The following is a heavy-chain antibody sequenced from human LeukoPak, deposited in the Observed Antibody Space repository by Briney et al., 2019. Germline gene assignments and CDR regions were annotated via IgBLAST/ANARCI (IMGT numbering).Heavy chain of an antibody. D-gene: IGHD6-19*01. J-gene: IGHJ4*02. Sequence: GGSLRLSCAASGFTFSSHGMSWVRQAPGKGPEWFSIISGSGGSTHYADSVKGRFIISRDNSKNTLYLQMNSLRAEDTAVYYCAKCRGWDSSGWPIDYWGQGTLVTVSS. CDR1: GFTFSSHG. CDR3: AKCRGWDSSGWPIDY. V-gene: IGHV3-23*01. CDR2: ISGSGGST.